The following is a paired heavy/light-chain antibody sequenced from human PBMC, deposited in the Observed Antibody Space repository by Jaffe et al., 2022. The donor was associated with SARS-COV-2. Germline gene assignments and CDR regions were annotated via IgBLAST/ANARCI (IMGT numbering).Heavy chain of an antibody. CDR2: TWYDGSTK. V-gene: IGHV3-33*01. Sequence: QVQLVESGGGVVQPGRSLRLSCAASGFTFTNYGLHWVRQAPGKGLEWLAVTWYDGSTKYYADSVKGRFTSSRDFSKNTLYLQMNSLKAEDTAVYYCARNKVSGTLNVMDVWGQGTAVTVSS. CDR3: ARNKVSGTLNVMDV. J-gene: IGHJ6*02. CDR1: GFTFTNYG. D-gene: IGHD6-6*01.
Light chain of an antibody. CDR1: ALAMQY. J-gene: IGLJ2*01. V-gene: IGLV3-25*03. CDR3: QSADSSGSLVL. Sequence: SYELTQPPSESVSPGLTARITCSGDALAMQYVHWYQQRPGQAPVLLIYKDRERPSGIPERFSGSTTGTTVTLTISGVQAEDEADYYCQSADSSGSLVLFGGGTKLTVL. CDR2: KDR.